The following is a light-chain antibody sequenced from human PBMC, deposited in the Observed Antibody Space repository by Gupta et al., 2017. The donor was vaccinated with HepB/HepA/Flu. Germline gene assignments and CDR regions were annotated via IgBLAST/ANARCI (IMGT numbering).Light chain of an antibody. Sequence: IVLPQSPGTLSSSPEERATFSSSARQLITSSYLSWYQQKPGQAPRLLIYGASSRAPGIPDRFSGSGSETDFTLTISGVEPEDVAVYYCKQYVRSILSFGGGTKLEIQ. J-gene: IGKJ4*01. CDR2: GAS. V-gene: IGKV3-20*01. CDR1: QLITSSY. CDR3: KQYVRSILS.